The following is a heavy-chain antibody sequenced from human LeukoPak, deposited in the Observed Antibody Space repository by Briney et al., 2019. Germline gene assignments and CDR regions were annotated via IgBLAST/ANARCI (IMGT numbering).Heavy chain of an antibody. CDR3: ARVTTQWLVSTIDY. D-gene: IGHD6-19*01. CDR2: IGTAGDT. V-gene: IGHV3-13*01. CDR1: GFTFSDYD. Sequence: PGGSLRLSCAASGFTFSDYDMHWVRQPTGKGLEWVAAIGTAGDTYYTGSVKGRFTISRENAKNSLYLQMNSLRAEDTAVYYCARVTTQWLVSTIDYWGQGTLVTVSS. J-gene: IGHJ4*02.